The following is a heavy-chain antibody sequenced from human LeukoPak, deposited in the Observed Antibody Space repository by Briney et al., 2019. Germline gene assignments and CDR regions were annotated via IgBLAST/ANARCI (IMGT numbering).Heavy chain of an antibody. CDR3: ARERGFGELLDY. CDR2: IYYSGST. J-gene: IGHJ4*02. D-gene: IGHD3-10*01. V-gene: IGHV4-39*01. Sequence: SETLSLTCTVSGGSISSSSYYWGWIRQPPGKGLEWIGSIYYSGSTYYNPSLKSRVTISVDTSKNQFSLKLSSVTAADTAVYYCARERGFGELLDYWGQGTLVTVSS. CDR1: GGSISSSSYY.